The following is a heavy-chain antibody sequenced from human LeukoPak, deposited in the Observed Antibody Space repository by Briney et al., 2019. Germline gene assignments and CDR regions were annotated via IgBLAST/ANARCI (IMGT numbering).Heavy chain of an antibody. V-gene: IGHV3-30*18. Sequence: GGSLRLSCAASGFTFSSYGMHWVRQAPGKGLEWVAVISYDGSNKYYADSVKGRFTISRDNSKNTLYLQMNSLRAEDTAVYYCAKGAARGGARGETYYYYGMDVWGQGTTVTVSS. CDR3: AKGAARGGARGETYYYYGMDV. CDR1: GFTFSSYG. J-gene: IGHJ6*02. D-gene: IGHD3-10*01. CDR2: ISYDGSNK.